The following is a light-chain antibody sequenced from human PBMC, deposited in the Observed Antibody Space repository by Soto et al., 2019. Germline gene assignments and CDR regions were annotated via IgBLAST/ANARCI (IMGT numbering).Light chain of an antibody. V-gene: IGKV3-20*01. CDR1: QSVSSSY. CDR3: QQYGSSPRGVT. CDR2: GAS. J-gene: IGKJ4*01. Sequence: EIVLKQSPGTLSLSPGERATLSCRASQSVSSSYLAWYQQKPGQAPRLLIYGASSRATGIPDRFSGSGSGTDVTLTISRLDPEDCAVYYCQQYGSSPRGVTFGGGTKVEVK.